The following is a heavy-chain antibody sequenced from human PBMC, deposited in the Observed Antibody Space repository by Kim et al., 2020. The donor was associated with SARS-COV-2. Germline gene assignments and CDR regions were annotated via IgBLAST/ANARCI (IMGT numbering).Heavy chain of an antibody. Sequence: PALQSQVTISVDTSKNQSSLKLSSVTAADTAVYYWARGSDEWLVPSFIDVWGQGTLVTVSS. V-gene: IGHV4-59*09. D-gene: IGHD6-19*01. J-gene: IGHJ4*02. CDR3: ARGSDEWLVPSFIDV.